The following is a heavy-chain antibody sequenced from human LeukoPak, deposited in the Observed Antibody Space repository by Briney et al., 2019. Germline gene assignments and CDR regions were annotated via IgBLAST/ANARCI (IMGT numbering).Heavy chain of an antibody. D-gene: IGHD3-10*01. J-gene: IGHJ4*02. CDR3: ARLPKRAYYYGSGLDY. CDR2: INHSGST. Sequence: SETLSLTCAVYGGSFSGYYWSWIRQPPGKWLEWIGEINHSGSTNYNPSLKSRVTISVDTSKNQFSLKLSSVTAADTAVYYCARLPKRAYYYGSGLDYWGQGTLVTVSS. CDR1: GGSFSGYY. V-gene: IGHV4-34*01.